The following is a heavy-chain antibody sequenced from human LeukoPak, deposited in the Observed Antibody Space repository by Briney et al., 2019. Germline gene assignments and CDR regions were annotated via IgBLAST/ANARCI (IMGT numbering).Heavy chain of an antibody. J-gene: IGHJ4*02. D-gene: IGHD2-2*01. CDR3: ARDGSTSCLDY. V-gene: IGHV3-7*01. CDR1: GFTFSSYW. Sequence: PGGSLRLSCAASGFTFSSYWMSWVRQAPGKGLEWVANIKQDGREKYYVDSVKGRFTISRDNAKNSLYLQMNSLRAEDTAVYYCARDGSTSCLDYWGQGTLVTVSS. CDR2: IKQDGREK.